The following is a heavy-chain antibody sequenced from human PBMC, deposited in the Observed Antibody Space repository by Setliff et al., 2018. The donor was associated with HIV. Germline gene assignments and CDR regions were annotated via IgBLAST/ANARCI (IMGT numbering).Heavy chain of an antibody. V-gene: IGHV4-39*07. CDR1: GGSVSSPGYY. J-gene: IGHJ5*02. CDR3: ATCRHRPSNWFDP. CDR2: VYDSGIT. Sequence: SETLSLTCTVSGGSVSSPGYYWGWIRQPPGKGLERIGSVYDSGITFKNPSLKSRVTISVDRSGNQFSLRLTSVTAADTAVYYCATCRHRPSNWFDPWGQGTVVTVSS.